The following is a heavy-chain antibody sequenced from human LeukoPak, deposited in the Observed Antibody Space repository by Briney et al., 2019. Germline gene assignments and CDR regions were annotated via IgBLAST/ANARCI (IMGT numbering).Heavy chain of an antibody. CDR1: GYTFTSYD. V-gene: IGHV1-8*01. CDR3: ARTYYDSSGREDY. Sequence: GASVKVSCKASGYTFTSYDINWVRQATGQGLERMGLMNPNNGNTGYAQKLQGRVTMTRNASISTAYMELSSLRSEDTAVYYCARTYYDSSGREDYWGQGTLVTVSS. J-gene: IGHJ4*02. D-gene: IGHD3-22*01. CDR2: MNPNNGNT.